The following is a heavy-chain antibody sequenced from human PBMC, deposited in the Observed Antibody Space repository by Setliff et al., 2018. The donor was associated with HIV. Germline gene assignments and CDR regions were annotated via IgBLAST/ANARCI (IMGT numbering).Heavy chain of an antibody. CDR2: IYTSGST. CDR3: ARRERYYDILTGRVFDGFDI. CDR1: GGSISSGSYY. V-gene: IGHV4-61*09. Sequence: SETLSLTCTVSGGSISSGSYYWSWIRQPAGKGLEWIGHIYTSGSTNYNPSLKSRVTISVDTSKNHFSLKLSSVTAADTAGYYCARRERYYDILTGRVFDGFDIWG. J-gene: IGHJ3*02. D-gene: IGHD3-9*01.